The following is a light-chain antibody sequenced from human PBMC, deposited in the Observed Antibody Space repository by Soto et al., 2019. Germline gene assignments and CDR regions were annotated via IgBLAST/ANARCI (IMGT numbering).Light chain of an antibody. V-gene: IGKV1-27*01. CDR2: DAS. J-gene: IGKJ5*01. CDR3: QKYKSAPLS. Sequence: DFQMTQSPASLSASVGDRVTITCRASQGIAIYLAWYQQKPGKVPKLLIYDASSLQSGVPSRFSGSRSGTYFDLTISSLQPEDVAPYYWQKYKSAPLSFGQGTRLDIK. CDR1: QGIAIY.